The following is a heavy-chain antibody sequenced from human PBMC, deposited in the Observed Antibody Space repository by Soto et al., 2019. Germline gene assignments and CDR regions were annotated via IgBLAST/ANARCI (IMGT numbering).Heavy chain of an antibody. Sequence: GASVKVSCKASGCTFSSYAISCVRQAPGQGLEWMGGIIPIFGTANYAQKFQGRVTITADESTSTAYMELSSLRSEDTAVYYCARGGRIGRLGYCSGGSCPWMMPWPYWGQGTLVTVSS. CDR3: ARGGRIGRLGYCSGGSCPWMMPWPY. D-gene: IGHD2-15*01. V-gene: IGHV1-69*13. CDR1: GCTFSSYA. J-gene: IGHJ4*02. CDR2: IIPIFGTA.